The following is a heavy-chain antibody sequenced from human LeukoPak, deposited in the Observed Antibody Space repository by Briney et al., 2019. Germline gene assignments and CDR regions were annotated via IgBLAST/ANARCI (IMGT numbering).Heavy chain of an antibody. D-gene: IGHD6-13*01. J-gene: IGHJ4*02. CDR1: GYTFTGYY. CDR3: ARDSPGIAAAGHDY. Sequence: ASVKVSCKASGYTFTGYYMHWVRQAPGQGLEWMGWINPNSGGTNYAQKFQGRVTMTRDTSISTGYMELSRLRSDDTAVYYCARDSPGIAAAGHDYWGQGTLVTVSS. V-gene: IGHV1-2*02. CDR2: INPNSGGT.